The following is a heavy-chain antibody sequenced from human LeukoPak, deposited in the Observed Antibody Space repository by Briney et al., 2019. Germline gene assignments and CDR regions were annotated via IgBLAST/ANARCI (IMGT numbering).Heavy chain of an antibody. Sequence: PGGSLRLSCAASGFTFSSYSMNWVRQAPGKGLEWVSSISSSSSYIYYADSVKGRFTISRDNAKNSLYLQMNSLGAEDTAVYYCASEGGGYYDSSGYFYWGQGTLVTVSS. V-gene: IGHV3-21*01. CDR2: ISSSSSYI. J-gene: IGHJ4*02. D-gene: IGHD3-22*01. CDR1: GFTFSSYS. CDR3: ASEGGGYYDSSGYFY.